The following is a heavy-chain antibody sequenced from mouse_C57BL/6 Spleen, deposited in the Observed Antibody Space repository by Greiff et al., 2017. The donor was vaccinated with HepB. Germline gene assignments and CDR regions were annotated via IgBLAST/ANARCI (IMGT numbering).Heavy chain of an antibody. J-gene: IGHJ2*01. D-gene: IGHD1-1*01. V-gene: IGHV1-72*01. CDR2: IDPNSGGT. Sequence: QVQLQQSGAELVKPGASVKLSCKASGYTFTSYWMHWVKQRPGRGLEWIGRIDPNSGGTKYNEKFKSKATLTVDKPSSTAYMQLSSLTSEDSAVYYCARRVRTTVVATYFDYWGQGTTLTVSS. CDR3: ARRVRTTVVATYFDY. CDR1: GYTFTSYW.